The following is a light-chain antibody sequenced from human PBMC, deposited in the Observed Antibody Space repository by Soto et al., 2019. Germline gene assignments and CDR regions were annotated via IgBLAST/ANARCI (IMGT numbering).Light chain of an antibody. V-gene: IGKV1-5*01. CDR2: DAS. CDR1: QSISNW. J-gene: IGKJ1*01. Sequence: DIQMTQSPSTLSASVGDRVTITCRASQSISNWLAWYQQKPGKAPKLLIYDASSLERGVPSRFSGSGSGTEFTLTISSLQPDDFATYYCQQCNGYSRTFGQGTRW. CDR3: QQCNGYSRT.